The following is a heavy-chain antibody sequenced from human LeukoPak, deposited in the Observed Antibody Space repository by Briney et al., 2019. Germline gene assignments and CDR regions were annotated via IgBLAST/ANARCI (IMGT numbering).Heavy chain of an antibody. V-gene: IGHV3-30*18. CDR3: AKGSEGLSLDY. J-gene: IGHJ4*02. CDR1: GFTFSSYG. D-gene: IGHD2/OR15-2a*01. Sequence: SGGSLRLSCAASGFTFSSYGMHWVRQAPGKGLEWVAVISYDGSNKYYADSVKGRFTISRDNSKNTLYLQMNSLRAEDTAVYYCAKGSEGLSLDYWGQGTLVTVSS. CDR2: ISYDGSNK.